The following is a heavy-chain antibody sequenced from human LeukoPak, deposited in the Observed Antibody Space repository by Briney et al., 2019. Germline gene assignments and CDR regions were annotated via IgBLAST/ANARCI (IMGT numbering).Heavy chain of an antibody. V-gene: IGHV4-31*03. CDR2: IYYSGST. Sequence: PSETLSLTCTVSGGSISSGDSYWSWIRQHPGKGLEWIGYIYYSGSTHYNPSLRSRVTISVDTSKNQFSLKLSSVTAADTAVYYCARARRTVAALIDYWGQGTLVTVSS. CDR3: ARARRTVAALIDY. D-gene: IGHD2-15*01. CDR1: GGSISSGDSY. J-gene: IGHJ4*02.